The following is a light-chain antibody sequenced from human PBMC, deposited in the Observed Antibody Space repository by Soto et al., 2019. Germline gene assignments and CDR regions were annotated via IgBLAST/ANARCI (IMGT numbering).Light chain of an antibody. Sequence: EIVLTQSPATLSLSPWERATLSCRASQSVKTFLVWYQQRPGQPPRLLIHDASHRAAGIPARFIGSGFWTDFTPTIISLEPAEASVYYCQQRSNWPPITFGQGTRLEIK. CDR1: QSVKTF. CDR3: QQRSNWPPIT. V-gene: IGKV3-11*01. J-gene: IGKJ5*01. CDR2: DAS.